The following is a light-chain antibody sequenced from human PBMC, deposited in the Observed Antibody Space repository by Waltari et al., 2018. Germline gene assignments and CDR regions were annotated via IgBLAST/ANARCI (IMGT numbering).Light chain of an antibody. V-gene: IGLV1-47*01. J-gene: IGLJ1*01. CDR2: RNN. CDR3: ASWDESHYV. Sequence: QSVLTQPPSASETPGQRVIISCSGSISNLGSNYLYWYQQLPGTAPQPLIYRNNQRPSGVPDRFSGSKSGTSASLAISGLRSEDEGVYYCASWDESHYVFGSGTKVTVV. CDR1: ISNLGSNY.